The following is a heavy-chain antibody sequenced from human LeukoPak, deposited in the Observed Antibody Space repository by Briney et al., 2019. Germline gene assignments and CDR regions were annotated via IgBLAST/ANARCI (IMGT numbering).Heavy chain of an antibody. CDR2: INHSGST. CDR3: ARHGDDYGDPQDY. Sequence: SETLSLTCAVYGGSFSGYYWSWIRQPPGKGLEWIGKINHSGSTNYNPSLKSRVTISVDTSKNQFSLKLSSVTAADTAVYYCARHGDDYGDPQDYWGQGTLVTVSS. J-gene: IGHJ4*02. D-gene: IGHD4-17*01. V-gene: IGHV4-34*01. CDR1: GGSFSGYY.